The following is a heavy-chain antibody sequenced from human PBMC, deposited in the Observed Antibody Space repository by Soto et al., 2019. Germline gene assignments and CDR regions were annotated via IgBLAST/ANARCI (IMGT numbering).Heavy chain of an antibody. CDR1: GGTFSSYT. D-gene: IGHD2-2*01. V-gene: IGHV1-69*04. J-gene: IGHJ6*03. Sequence: GASGKVSCKASGGTFSSYTISWVRQAPGQGLEWKGRIIPILGIANYAQKFQGRVTITADKSTSTAYMELSSLRSEDTAVYYCARDLPSCSSTSCYGFYDYYYYMDVWGKGTTVTVSS. CDR2: IIPILGIA. CDR3: ARDLPSCSSTSCYGFYDYYYYMDV.